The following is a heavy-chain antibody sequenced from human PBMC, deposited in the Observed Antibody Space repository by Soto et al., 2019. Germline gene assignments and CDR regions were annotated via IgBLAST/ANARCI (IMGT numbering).Heavy chain of an antibody. D-gene: IGHD2-8*01. CDR3: AKVPPYCTNGVCYFDY. CDR1: GFTFSSYA. J-gene: IGHJ4*02. Sequence: PGGSLRLSCAASGFTFSSYAMSWVRQAPGKWLEWVSAISGSGGSTYYADSVKGRFTISRDNSKNTLYLQMNSLRAEDTAVYYCAKVPPYCTNGVCYFDYWGQGXLVTVYS. CDR2: ISGSGGST. V-gene: IGHV3-23*01.